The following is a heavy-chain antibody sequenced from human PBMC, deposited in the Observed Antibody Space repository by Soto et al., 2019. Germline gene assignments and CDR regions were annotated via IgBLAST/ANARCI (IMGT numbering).Heavy chain of an antibody. D-gene: IGHD6-19*01. J-gene: IGHJ4*02. CDR2: ISGSGGST. Sequence: GGSLRLSCTASGFTFSSYVMNWVRQAPGKGLEWVSVISGSGGSTYFADSVKGRFTISRDNSKNTLYLQMNSLRAEDTAVYYCASRTSGWYFDYWGQGTLVTVSS. V-gene: IGHV3-23*01. CDR3: ASRTSGWYFDY. CDR1: GFTFSSYV.